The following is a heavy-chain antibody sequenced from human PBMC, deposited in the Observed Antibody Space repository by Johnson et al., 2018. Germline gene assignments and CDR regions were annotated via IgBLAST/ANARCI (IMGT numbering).Heavy chain of an antibody. CDR2: MNPDTGNT. CDR1: GYTFIDYD. J-gene: IGHJ6*02. D-gene: IGHD3-22*01. Sequence: QVQLVESGAEVARPGASVMVSCQASGYTFIDYDINWVRQATGQGLEWMGWMNPDTGNTGYEQKFQGRVTMTRNTATSTAYLELSSLRSEDTAVYYCAYSTGYTKKWGYYYYYMDLWGQGTTVTVSS. CDR3: AYSTGYTKKWGYYYYYMDL. V-gene: IGHV1-8*01.